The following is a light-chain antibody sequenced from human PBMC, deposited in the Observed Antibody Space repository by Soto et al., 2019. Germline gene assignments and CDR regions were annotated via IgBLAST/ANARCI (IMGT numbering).Light chain of an antibody. CDR3: QQYNNRPPLT. Sequence: EIVMTQSPATLSVSPGERATLSCRASQSVSGNLAWYQQRPGQAPRLLIYGASTRATGIPARFSGSGSGTEFTLTISSLQSEDFAVYYCQQYNNRPPLTFGGGTKVEIK. J-gene: IGKJ4*01. CDR1: QSVSGN. CDR2: GAS. V-gene: IGKV3-15*01.